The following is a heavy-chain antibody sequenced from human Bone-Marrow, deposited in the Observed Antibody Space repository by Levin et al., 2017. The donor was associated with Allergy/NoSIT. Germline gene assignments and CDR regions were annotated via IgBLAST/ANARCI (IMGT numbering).Heavy chain of an antibody. CDR1: GFAFDTYD. CDR2: ISGSGGST. Sequence: GGSLRLSCAASGFAFDTYDMRWVRQAPGKGLEWVSGISGSGGSTYYADAVMGRFTISRDNSKNTVFLQMDSLRVEDTAVYFCTKDRPSLVRDSFYPWGPGTMVRVAS. J-gene: IGHJ3*01. D-gene: IGHD6-13*01. CDR3: TKDRPSLVRDSFYP. V-gene: IGHV3-23*01.